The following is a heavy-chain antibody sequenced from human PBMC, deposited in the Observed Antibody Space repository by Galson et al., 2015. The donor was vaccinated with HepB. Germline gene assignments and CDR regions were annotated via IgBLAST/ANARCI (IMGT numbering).Heavy chain of an antibody. CDR1: GFTFDDYA. Sequence: SLRLSCAASGFTFDDYAMHWVRQAPGKGLEWVSLISWDGGSTYYADSVKGRFTISRDNNKNSLYLQMNSLRAEDTALYYCAKDRSPRAGGLGPWGQGTLVTVSS. V-gene: IGHV3-43D*03. CDR2: ISWDGGST. D-gene: IGHD6-19*01. CDR3: AKDRSPRAGGLGP. J-gene: IGHJ5*02.